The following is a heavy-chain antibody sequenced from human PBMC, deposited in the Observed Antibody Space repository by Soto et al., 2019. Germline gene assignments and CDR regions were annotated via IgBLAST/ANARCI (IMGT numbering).Heavy chain of an antibody. Sequence: ASVKVSCKASGYTFTSYDINWVRQATGQGLEWMGWMNPNSGNTGYAQKFQGRATMTRNTSISTAYMELSSLRSEDTAVYYCARVPILEWLPPYYYMDVWGKGTTVTVSS. CDR3: ARVPILEWLPPYYYMDV. CDR2: MNPNSGNT. D-gene: IGHD3-3*01. J-gene: IGHJ6*03. V-gene: IGHV1-8*01. CDR1: GYTFTSYD.